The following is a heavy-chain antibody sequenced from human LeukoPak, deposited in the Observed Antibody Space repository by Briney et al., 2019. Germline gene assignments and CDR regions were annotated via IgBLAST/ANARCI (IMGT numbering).Heavy chain of an antibody. CDR3: ARGVGSTRAYYMDV. J-gene: IGHJ6*03. D-gene: IGHD2-2*01. CDR2: IYSGGST. V-gene: IGHV3-53*01. CDR1: GFTVSSNY. Sequence: PGGSLRLSCAASGFTVSSNYMSWVRQAPGKRLEWVSVIYSGGSTYYADSVKGRFTISRDNSKNTLYLQMNSLRAEDTAVYYCARGVGSTRAYYMDVWGKGTTVTVSS.